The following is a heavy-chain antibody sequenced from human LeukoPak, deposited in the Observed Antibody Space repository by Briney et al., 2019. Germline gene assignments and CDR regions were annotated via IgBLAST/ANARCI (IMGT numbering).Heavy chain of an antibody. CDR1: GYSFTSYW. D-gene: IGHD6-13*01. V-gene: IGHV5-10-1*01. J-gene: IGHJ4*02. Sequence: GESLQISCKGSGYSFTSYWISWVRQMPGKDLEWMGRIDPSDSYTNYSPSFQGHVTTSADKSISTAYLQWSSLKASDTAMYYCARQGMWHGRPFDYWGQGTLVTVSS. CDR3: ARQGMWHGRPFDY. CDR2: IDPSDSYT.